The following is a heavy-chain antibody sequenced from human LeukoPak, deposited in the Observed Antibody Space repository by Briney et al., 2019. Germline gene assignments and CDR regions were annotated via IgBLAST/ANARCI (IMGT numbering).Heavy chain of an antibody. D-gene: IGHD3-10*01. Sequence: SETLSLTCTVSGGSISSGDYYWSWIRQPPGKGLEWIGYIYYSGSTYYNPSLKSRVTISVDTSKNQFSLKLSSVTAADTAVYYCARGKFPLLWFGEFVDAFDIWGQGTMVTVSS. V-gene: IGHV4-30-4*08. J-gene: IGHJ3*02. CDR3: ARGKFPLLWFGEFVDAFDI. CDR2: IYYSGST. CDR1: GGSISSGDYY.